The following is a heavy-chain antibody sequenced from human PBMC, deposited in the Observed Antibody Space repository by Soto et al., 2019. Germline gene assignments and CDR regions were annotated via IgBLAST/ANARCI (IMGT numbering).Heavy chain of an antibody. J-gene: IGHJ4*02. Sequence: QVQLKESGPGLVKPSETLSLTCTVSGGSVSSGSYYWSWIRQPPGKGLEWIGYIYYSGSTNYNPSLKSRVTISVDTSKNQFSLKLSSVTAADTAVYYCASGGSARYFDYWGQGTLVTVSS. D-gene: IGHD5-12*01. V-gene: IGHV4-61*01. CDR3: ASGGSARYFDY. CDR2: IYYSGST. CDR1: GGSVSSGSYY.